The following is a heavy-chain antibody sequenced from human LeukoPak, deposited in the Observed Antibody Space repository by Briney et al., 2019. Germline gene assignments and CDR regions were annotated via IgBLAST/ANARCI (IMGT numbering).Heavy chain of an antibody. CDR3: ARAYSSSSGQDY. Sequence: GGSLRLSCAASGFTFTSYWMSWVRQAPEKGLEWVANINQGGSEKYYVDSVKGRFTISRDNAKNSLYLQMNSLRAEDTAVYYCARAYSSSSGQDYWGQGTLVTVSS. CDR1: GFTFTSYW. CDR2: INQGGSEK. J-gene: IGHJ4*02. D-gene: IGHD6-6*01. V-gene: IGHV3-7*01.